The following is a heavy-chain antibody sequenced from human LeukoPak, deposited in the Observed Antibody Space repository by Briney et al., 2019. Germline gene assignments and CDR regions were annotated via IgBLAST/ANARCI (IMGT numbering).Heavy chain of an antibody. Sequence: GGTRRLSGAASGFTFSNAGMDWVRQAPGKGPEWVGRIKNKVDGGTTDYAAPVKGRFTISRDDSKSTLYLQMDSLKPEDTAVYYCSTRAGWEFLTEFWGQGTLVTVSS. D-gene: IGHD3-10*01. CDR2: IKNKVDGGTT. CDR3: STRAGWEFLTEF. V-gene: IGHV3-15*01. CDR1: GFTFSNAG. J-gene: IGHJ4*02.